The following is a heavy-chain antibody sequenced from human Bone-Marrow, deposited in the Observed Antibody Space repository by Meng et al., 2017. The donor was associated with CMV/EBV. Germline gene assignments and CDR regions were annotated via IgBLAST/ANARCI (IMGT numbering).Heavy chain of an antibody. Sequence: GESLKISCAASGFTLGSYWMSWVRQAPGKGLEWVANIWHDGSEKYYVDSVKGRFNISRDNAKNTLYLQMNSLRGEDTAVYYCARVGVGYSYGYDYWGQGTLVTVSS. CDR2: IWHDGSEK. CDR3: ARVGVGYSYGYDY. CDR1: GFTLGSYW. D-gene: IGHD5-18*01. J-gene: IGHJ4*02. V-gene: IGHV3-7*01.